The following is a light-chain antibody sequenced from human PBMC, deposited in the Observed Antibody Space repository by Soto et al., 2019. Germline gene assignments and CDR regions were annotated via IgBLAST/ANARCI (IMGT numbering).Light chain of an antibody. CDR2: DVS. Sequence: QSALTQPASVSGSPGQSFTIPCTGSSSDVGAHHSVSWYQQHPGKAPKLIIFDVSNPPSGVSNRFSGSKSGNTASLTISGLQPEDEADYYCSSFTDTGTVMFGGGTKLTVL. V-gene: IGLV2-14*03. CDR1: SSDVGAHHS. CDR3: SSFTDTGTVM. J-gene: IGLJ3*02.